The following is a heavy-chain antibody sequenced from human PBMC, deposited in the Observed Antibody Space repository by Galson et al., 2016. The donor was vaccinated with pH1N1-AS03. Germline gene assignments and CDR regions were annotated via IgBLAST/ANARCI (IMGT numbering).Heavy chain of an antibody. CDR2: IRSKTDGGTT. Sequence: SLRLSCAGSGFTLSNAWMSWVRQAPGKGLQWLGRIRSKTDGGTTDYAEPVKGRFTISRDDSKNTLWLQMVSLNTEDTGVYYCTTVFYDSSVGRWGQGTLVTVSS. CDR1: GFTLSNAW. D-gene: IGHD3-22*01. V-gene: IGHV3-15*01. J-gene: IGHJ4*02. CDR3: TTVFYDSSVGR.